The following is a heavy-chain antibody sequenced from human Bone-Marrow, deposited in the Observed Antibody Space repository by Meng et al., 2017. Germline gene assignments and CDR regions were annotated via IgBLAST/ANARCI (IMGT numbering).Heavy chain of an antibody. D-gene: IGHD6-19*01. CDR1: GYTFTSYA. CDR2: INPSGGST. CDR3: ARGMAVAGWRDWYFDL. Sequence: SVKVSCKASGYTFTSYAMNWVRQAPGQGLEWMGIINPSGGSTSYAQKFQGRVTMTRDTSTSTVYMELSSLRSEDTAVYYCARGMAVAGWRDWYFDLWGRGTLVTVSS. J-gene: IGHJ2*01. V-gene: IGHV1-46*01.